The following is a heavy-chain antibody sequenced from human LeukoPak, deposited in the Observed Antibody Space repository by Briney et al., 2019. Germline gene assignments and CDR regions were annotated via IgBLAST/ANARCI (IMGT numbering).Heavy chain of an antibody. Sequence: GASVKVSCKASGYTFTSYDINWVRQATGQGLEWMGWMNPNSGNTGYAQKFQGRVTMTRNTSISTAYMELSSLRSEDTAVYYRAREGNWNDAFDIWGQGTLVTVSS. D-gene: IGHD1-20*01. CDR1: GYTFTSYD. J-gene: IGHJ4*02. CDR3: AREGNWNDAFDI. CDR2: MNPNSGNT. V-gene: IGHV1-8*01.